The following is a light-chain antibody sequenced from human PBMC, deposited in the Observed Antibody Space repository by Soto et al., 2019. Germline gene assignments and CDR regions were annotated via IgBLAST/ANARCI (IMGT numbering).Light chain of an antibody. Sequence: EVVLTQSPVTLSLSPGERATLSCRASQNINNYLAWYQQKPGQPPRLLIYDAFNRATCIPARFSGSGSGTDFILTISSLEPEDFGVYYCQQRNNWVTFGGGTKVEIK. J-gene: IGKJ4*01. V-gene: IGKV3-11*01. CDR2: DAF. CDR3: QQRNNWVT. CDR1: QNINNY.